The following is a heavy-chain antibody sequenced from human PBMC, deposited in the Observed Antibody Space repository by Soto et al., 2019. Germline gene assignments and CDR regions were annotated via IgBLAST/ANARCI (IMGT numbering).Heavy chain of an antibody. CDR2: IIPIFGTA. V-gene: IGHV1-69*13. J-gene: IGHJ6*02. Sequence: SVKVSCKASGGTFSSYAISWVRQAPGQGLEWMGGIIPIFGTANYAQKFQGRVTITADESTSTAYMELSSLRSEDTAVYYCARDPAYYDFWSGRMDVWGQGATVTVSS. CDR3: ARDPAYYDFWSGRMDV. D-gene: IGHD3-3*01. CDR1: GGTFSSYA.